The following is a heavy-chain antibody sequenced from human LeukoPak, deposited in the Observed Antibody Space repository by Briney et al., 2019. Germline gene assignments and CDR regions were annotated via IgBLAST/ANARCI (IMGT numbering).Heavy chain of an antibody. CDR2: IYYSGST. J-gene: IGHJ3*02. V-gene: IGHV4-39*01. Sequence: SETLSLTCTVSGGSISSSSYYWGWIRRPPGKGLEWIGSIYYSGSTYYNPSLKSRVTISVDTSKNQFSLKLSSVTAADTAVYYCASGYSYADAFDIWGQGTMVTVSS. CDR1: GGSISSSSYY. D-gene: IGHD5-18*01. CDR3: ASGYSYADAFDI.